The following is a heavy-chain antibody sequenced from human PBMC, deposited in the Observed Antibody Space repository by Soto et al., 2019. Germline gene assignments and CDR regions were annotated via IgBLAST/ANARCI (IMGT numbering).Heavy chain of an antibody. D-gene: IGHD3-3*01. CDR1: GGTISGYY. CDR2: IYSSGST. Sequence: TLSLTCTVTGGTISGYYWTWIRQSAGGGLEWIGRIYSSGSTNYNPSLKSRVTISLYTSXXXXSXXXTXVTXADTAVYYCARGQRFADWFDPWGQGPWVTVSS. J-gene: IGHJ5*02. CDR3: ARGQRFADWFDP. V-gene: IGHV4-4*07.